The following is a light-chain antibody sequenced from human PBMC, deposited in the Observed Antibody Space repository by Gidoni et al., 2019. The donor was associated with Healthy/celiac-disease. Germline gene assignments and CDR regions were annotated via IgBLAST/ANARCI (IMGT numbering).Light chain of an antibody. J-gene: IGLJ3*02. CDR1: SSHIGSNY. CDR3: AAWDDSLSGPV. CDR2: RNN. Sequence: QSVLPQPPSASGPPGQGVTISCSGSSSHIGSNYVYWYQQRPGTAPNLLIYRNNQRPSGVPYRFSGSKSGTSASLAISGLRSEDEADYYCAAWDDSLSGPVFGGGTKLTVL. V-gene: IGLV1-47*01.